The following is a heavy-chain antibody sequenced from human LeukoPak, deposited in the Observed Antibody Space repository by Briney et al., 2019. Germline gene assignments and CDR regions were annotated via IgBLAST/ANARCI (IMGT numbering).Heavy chain of an antibody. V-gene: IGHV6-1*01. CDR2: TYYRSKWYN. CDR1: GDSVSSNSAA. Sequence: SQTLSLTCAISGDSVSSNSAAWNWIRQSPSRGLEWLGRTYYRSKWYNDYAVSVKSRITINPDTSKNQFSLQLNSVTPEDTAVYYCARVGDIVVVPAAPLGAFDIWGQGTMVTVSS. D-gene: IGHD2-2*01. CDR3: ARVGDIVVVPAAPLGAFDI. J-gene: IGHJ3*02.